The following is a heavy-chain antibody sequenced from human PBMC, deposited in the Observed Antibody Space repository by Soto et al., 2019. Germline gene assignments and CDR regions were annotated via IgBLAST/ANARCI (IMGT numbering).Heavy chain of an antibody. J-gene: IGHJ3*01. CDR1: GFSFSSYA. CDR3: LNHRGTPSGDFGF. D-gene: IGHD2-21*01. CDR2: ITGSGGST. Sequence: GGSLRLSCAASGFSFSSYAMSWVRQAPGKGLEWVSGITGSGGSTYYADSVKGRFTISRDNSKSTVSLHMNSLRAEDTAVYYCLNHRGTPSGDFGFGGKGKMVTFPS. V-gene: IGHV3-23*01.